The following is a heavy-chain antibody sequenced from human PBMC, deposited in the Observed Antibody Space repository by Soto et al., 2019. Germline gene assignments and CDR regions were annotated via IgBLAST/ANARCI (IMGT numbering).Heavy chain of an antibody. J-gene: IGHJ4*02. V-gene: IGHV3-23*01. CDR3: AKVYYYDSSGYYYESHLDY. CDR1: GFTFSSYA. CDR2: ISGSGGST. Sequence: EVQLLESGGGLVQPGGSLRLSCAASGFTFSSYAMSWVRQAPGKGLEWVSAISGSGGSTYYADSVKGRFTISRDNSKNSLYLQMNSLRGEDTAVYYCAKVYYYDSSGYYYESHLDYWGQGTLVTVSS. D-gene: IGHD3-22*01.